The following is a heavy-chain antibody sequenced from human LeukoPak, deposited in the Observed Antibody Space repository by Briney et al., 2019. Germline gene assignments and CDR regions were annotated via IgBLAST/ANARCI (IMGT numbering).Heavy chain of an antibody. CDR2: ISSSSSCI. CDR3: ARGLVLFDY. V-gene: IGHV3-21*01. CDR1: GFTFSSYS. J-gene: IGHJ4*02. Sequence: GGSLRLSCAASGFTFSSYSMNWVRQAPGKGLEWVSSISSSSSCIYYADSVKGRFTISRDNAKNSLYLQMDSLRAEDTAVYYCARGLVLFDYWGQGTLVTVSS.